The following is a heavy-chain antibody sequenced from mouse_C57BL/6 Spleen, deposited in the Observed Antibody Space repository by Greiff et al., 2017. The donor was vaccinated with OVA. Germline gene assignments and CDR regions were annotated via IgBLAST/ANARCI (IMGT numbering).Heavy chain of an antibody. CDR1: GFTFSSYA. V-gene: IGHV5-4*01. CDR3: ARLTGTSDFDY. CDR2: ISDGGSYT. D-gene: IGHD4-1*01. Sequence: EVQVVESGGGLVKPGGSLKLSCAASGFTFSSYAMSWVRQTPEKRLEWVATISDGGSYTYYPDNVKGRFTISRDNAKNNLYLQMSHLKSEDTAVYYCARLTGTSDFDYWGQGTTLTVSS. J-gene: IGHJ2*01.